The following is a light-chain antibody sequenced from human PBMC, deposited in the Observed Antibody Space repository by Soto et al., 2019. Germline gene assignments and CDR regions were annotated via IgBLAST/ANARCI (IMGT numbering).Light chain of an antibody. CDR1: QSVSSNH. V-gene: IGKV3D-20*02. CDR2: GGS. CDR3: QQRSNWPT. Sequence: DIVLTQSPGTLSLSPGERATLSCRASQSVSSNHLAWYQQKPGQAPRLLIYGGSSRATGIPVRFSGSGYGTDFTLTISSLEPEDFAVYYCQQRSNWPTFGQGTRLEIK. J-gene: IGKJ5*01.